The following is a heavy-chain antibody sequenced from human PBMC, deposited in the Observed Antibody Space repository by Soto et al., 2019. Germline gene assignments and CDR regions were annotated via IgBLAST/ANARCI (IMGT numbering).Heavy chain of an antibody. CDR3: ARGDRWELLRFDY. CDR1: GGSASSGSYY. V-gene: IGHV4-61*01. Sequence: PSETLSLTCTVSGGSASSGSYYWSWIRQPPGKGLEWIGYIYYSGSTNYNPSLEGRVTISVDTSKNQFSLKLSSVTAADTAVYYCARGDRWELLRFDYWGQGTLVTVSS. CDR2: IYYSGST. D-gene: IGHD1-26*01. J-gene: IGHJ4*02.